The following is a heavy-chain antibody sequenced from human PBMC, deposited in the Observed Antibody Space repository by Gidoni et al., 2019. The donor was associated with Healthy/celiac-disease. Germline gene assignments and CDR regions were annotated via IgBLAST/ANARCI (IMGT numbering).Heavy chain of an antibody. V-gene: IGHV3-53*02. D-gene: IGHD6-13*01. CDR2: IYSGGST. CDR1: GFTVSSNY. J-gene: IGHJ3*02. CDR3: ASFKQQPYAFDI. Sequence: EVQLVETGGGFIQPGGSLRLSCAASGFTVSSNYMRWVRQAPGKGLEWVSVIYSGGSTYYADSVKGRFTISRDNSKNTLYLQMNSLRAEDTAVYYCASFKQQPYAFDIWGQGTMVTVSS.